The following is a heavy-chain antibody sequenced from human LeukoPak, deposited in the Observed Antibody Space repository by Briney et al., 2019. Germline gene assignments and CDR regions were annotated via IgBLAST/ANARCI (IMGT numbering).Heavy chain of an antibody. D-gene: IGHD4-17*01. Sequence: PSETLSLTCAVYGGSFSGYYWSWIRQPPGKGLEWIGEINHSGSTNYNPSHKSRVTISVDTSKNQFSLKLSSVTAADTAVYYCARGRLRSPMDVWGQGTTVTVSS. CDR1: GGSFSGYY. CDR3: ARGRLRSPMDV. J-gene: IGHJ6*02. V-gene: IGHV4-34*01. CDR2: INHSGST.